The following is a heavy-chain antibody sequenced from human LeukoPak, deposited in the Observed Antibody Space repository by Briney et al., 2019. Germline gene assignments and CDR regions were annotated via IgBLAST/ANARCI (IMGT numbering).Heavy chain of an antibody. J-gene: IGHJ4*02. D-gene: IGHD2-8*02. CDR1: GGTFSSYG. V-gene: IGHV1-69*06. CDR3: AREGTAPDY. Sequence: EASVKVSCKASGGTFSSYGISWVRQAPGQGLEGMGGISPIFGTANYAQKFQGRVTITADKSTSTAYMELSSLRSEATAVYYCAREGTAPDYWGQGTLVTVSS. CDR2: ISPIFGTA.